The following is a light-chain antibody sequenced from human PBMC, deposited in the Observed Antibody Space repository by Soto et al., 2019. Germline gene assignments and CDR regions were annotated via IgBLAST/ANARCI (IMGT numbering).Light chain of an antibody. CDR2: DAS. V-gene: IGKV3-20*01. Sequence: EIVLTQSPGTLSLSSGERATLSCRASQSVSSSYLAWYQQKPGQAPRLLIYDASARATGIPDRFSGSGSGTDFTLTISRLEPGDFAVYYCQQYDNSLYTFGQGTKLEIK. J-gene: IGKJ2*01. CDR3: QQYDNSLYT. CDR1: QSVSSSY.